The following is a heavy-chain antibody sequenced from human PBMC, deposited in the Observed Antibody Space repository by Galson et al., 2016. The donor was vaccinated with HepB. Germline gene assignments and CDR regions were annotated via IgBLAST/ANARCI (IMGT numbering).Heavy chain of an antibody. CDR3: ARDVSGKLGRLTYWWFDP. CDR1: GYTFTSHW. V-gene: IGHV1-46*01. Sequence: SVKVSCKASGYTFTSHWIHWVRQAPGQGLEWMGIINPSGGGTVYAQKFQGRVTVTRDTSTSTVYLDLSSLRSEDTAVYYCARDVSGKLGRLTYWWFDPWGQGTLVTVSS. J-gene: IGHJ5*02. CDR2: INPSGGGT. D-gene: IGHD1-1*01.